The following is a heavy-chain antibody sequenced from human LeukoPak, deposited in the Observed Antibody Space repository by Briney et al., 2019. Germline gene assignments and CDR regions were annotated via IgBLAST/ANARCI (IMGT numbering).Heavy chain of an antibody. Sequence: GGSLRLSCAASGFTFSSYVMSWVRQAPGKGLEWVSYINHNAETIYYADSVKGRFTISRDNAKNVLYLQMNGLGDGDTAVYYCARDSDWAFDNWGQGTLVTVSS. V-gene: IGHV3-48*02. D-gene: IGHD2-21*02. J-gene: IGHJ4*02. CDR3: ARDSDWAFDN. CDR2: INHNAETI. CDR1: GFTFSSYV.